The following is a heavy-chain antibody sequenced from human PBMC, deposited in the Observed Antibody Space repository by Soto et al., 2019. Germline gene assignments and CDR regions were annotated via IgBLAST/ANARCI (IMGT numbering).Heavy chain of an antibody. J-gene: IGHJ4*02. CDR3: AAGVTTFDY. D-gene: IGHD4-17*01. CDR1: GTSLSGLP. Sequence: ASVKVSCEVSGTSLSGLPIHWVRQAPGKGLEWMGSLDYEEGERSFAHRFQGRLTVTEDTSTDTAYMELSSLMSEDTAVYYCAAGVTTFDYWGQGTMITV. CDR2: LDYEEGER. V-gene: IGHV1-24*01.